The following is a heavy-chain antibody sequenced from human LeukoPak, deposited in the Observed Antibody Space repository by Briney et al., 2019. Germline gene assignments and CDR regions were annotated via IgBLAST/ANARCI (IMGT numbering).Heavy chain of an antibody. CDR1: GGTFSSYA. Sequence: ASVKVSCKASGGTFSSYAISWVRQAPGQGLEWMGWINPNSGGTNYAQKFQGRVTMTRDTSISTAYMELSRLRSDDTAVYYCARSADYWGQGTLVTVSS. V-gene: IGHV1-2*02. CDR2: INPNSGGT. CDR3: ARSADY. J-gene: IGHJ4*02.